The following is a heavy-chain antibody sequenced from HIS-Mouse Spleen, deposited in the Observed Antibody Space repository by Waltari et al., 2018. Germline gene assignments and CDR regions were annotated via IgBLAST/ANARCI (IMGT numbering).Heavy chain of an antibody. CDR1: GGSISSRSYH. Sequence: QLQLQESGPGLVKPSETLSLTCTVSGGSISSRSYHRGWIRQPPGKGLEWIGGIYYSGSTYYNPSLKSRVTISVDTSKNQFSLKLSSVTAADTAVYYCAREIPYSSSWYDWYFDLWGRGTLVTVSS. D-gene: IGHD6-13*01. CDR3: AREIPYSSSWYDWYFDL. J-gene: IGHJ2*01. V-gene: IGHV4-39*07. CDR2: IYYSGST.